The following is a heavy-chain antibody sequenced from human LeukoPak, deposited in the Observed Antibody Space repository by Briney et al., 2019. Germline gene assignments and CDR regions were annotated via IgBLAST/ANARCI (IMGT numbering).Heavy chain of an antibody. CDR3: TNSSGWY. Sequence: GGSLRLSCAASGFTFSSYWMTWVRQAPGKGLEWVANVKEDGSEKYYVDSVKGRFTISRDNAKNSLYLQMDSLRAEDTAVYYCTNSSGWYWGQGTLVTVSS. CDR2: VKEDGSEK. CDR1: GFTFSSYW. J-gene: IGHJ4*02. D-gene: IGHD6-19*01. V-gene: IGHV3-7*02.